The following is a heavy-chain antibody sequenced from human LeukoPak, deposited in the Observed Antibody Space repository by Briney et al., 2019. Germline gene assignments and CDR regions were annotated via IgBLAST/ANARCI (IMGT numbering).Heavy chain of an antibody. J-gene: IGHJ4*02. Sequence: ASVKVSCKASGYNFTGYYMHWVRQAPGQGLEWMGWINPNSGGTNYAQKFQSRVTMTRDTSISTAYMELSSLRSEDTAVYYCARDVDGSQYFDYWGQGTLVTVSS. V-gene: IGHV1-2*02. CDR3: ARDVDGSQYFDY. CDR2: INPNSGGT. D-gene: IGHD5-24*01. CDR1: GYNFTGYY.